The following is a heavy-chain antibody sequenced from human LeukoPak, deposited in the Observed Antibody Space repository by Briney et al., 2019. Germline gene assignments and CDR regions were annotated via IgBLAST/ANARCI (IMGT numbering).Heavy chain of an antibody. J-gene: IGHJ4*02. Sequence: GGSLRLSCAASGLTFSSYAMHWVRQAPGKGLEWVAVITFDGSSQYYADSVKGRFTISRDNSKNTLYLRMNSLRAEDTAVYYCARDSLNYYDSSGYYWGPPDYWGQGTLVTVSS. D-gene: IGHD3-22*01. CDR1: GLTFSSYA. V-gene: IGHV3-30*04. CDR3: ARDSLNYYDSSGYYWGPPDY. CDR2: ITFDGSSQ.